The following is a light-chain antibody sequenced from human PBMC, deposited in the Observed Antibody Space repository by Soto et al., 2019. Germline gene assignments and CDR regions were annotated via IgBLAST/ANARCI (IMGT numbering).Light chain of an antibody. J-gene: IGLJ1*01. CDR2: DVS. CDR1: SSDVGAYNY. V-gene: IGLV2-14*01. CDR3: YSYTSSSTYV. Sequence: QSALAQPASVSGSPGQSITISCSGTSSDVGAYNYVSWYQQHPAKATKVMIYDVSNRPSGVSNRFSGSKSGNTASLTISGLQAEDEADYYCYSYTSSSTYVFGTGTKLTVL.